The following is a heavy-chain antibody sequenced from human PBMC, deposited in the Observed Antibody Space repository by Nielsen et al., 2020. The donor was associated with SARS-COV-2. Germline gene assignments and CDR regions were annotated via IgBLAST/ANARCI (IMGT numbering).Heavy chain of an antibody. CDR1: GFTFSSYS. CDR2: ISGSSSYI. CDR3: ARAVTAMGRRTYYFDY. D-gene: IGHD5-18*01. J-gene: IGHJ4*02. V-gene: IGHV3-21*01. Sequence: GESLKISCAASGFTFSSYSMNWVRQAPGKGLEWVSSISGSSSYIYYADSVKGRFTISRDNAKNSLYLQMNSLRAEDTAVYYCARAVTAMGRRTYYFDYWGQGTLVTVSS.